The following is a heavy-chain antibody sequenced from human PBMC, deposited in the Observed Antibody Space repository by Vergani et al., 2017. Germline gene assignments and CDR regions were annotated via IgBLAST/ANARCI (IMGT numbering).Heavy chain of an antibody. Sequence: EVQLVESGGGLVQPGGSLRLSCAASGFTFSSYSMNWVRQAPGKGLEWVSYISSSSSTIYYADSVKGRFTISRDNAKNSLYLQMNSLRAEDTAVYYCAREATTVTMDYWGQGTLVTVSS. J-gene: IGHJ4*02. V-gene: IGHV3-48*04. CDR2: ISSSSSTI. D-gene: IGHD4-17*01. CDR1: GFTFSSYS. CDR3: AREATTVTMDY.